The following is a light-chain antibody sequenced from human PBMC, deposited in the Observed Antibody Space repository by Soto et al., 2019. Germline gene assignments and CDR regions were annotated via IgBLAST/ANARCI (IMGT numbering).Light chain of an antibody. J-gene: IGKJ5*01. V-gene: IGKV3-15*01. CDR2: GAS. CDR3: QQYNNWPFIT. Sequence: TVLTQSPATLSLSPGERATLSCRASQSVSSYLAWYQQKPGQSPRLLIYGASSRATGIPVRFSGSGSGTEFTLTISSLQSEDFAVYYCQQYNNWPFITFGQGTRLEIK. CDR1: QSVSSY.